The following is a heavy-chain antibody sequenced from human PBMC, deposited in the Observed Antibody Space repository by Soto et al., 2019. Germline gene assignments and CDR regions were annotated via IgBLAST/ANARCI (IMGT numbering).Heavy chain of an antibody. CDR2: INHSGST. J-gene: IGHJ4*02. Sequence: ETLSLTCAVYGGSFSGYYWSWIRQPPGKGLEWIGEINHSGSTNYNPSLKSRVTISVDTSKNQFSLKLSSVTAADTAVYYCARGYGYSYGYAYSLDYWGQGTLVTVSS. CDR1: GGSFSGYY. V-gene: IGHV4-34*01. D-gene: IGHD5-18*01. CDR3: ARGYGYSYGYAYSLDY.